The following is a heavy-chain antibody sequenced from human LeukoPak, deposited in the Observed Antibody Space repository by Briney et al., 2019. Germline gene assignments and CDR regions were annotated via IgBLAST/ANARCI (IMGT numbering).Heavy chain of an antibody. CDR1: GFTFSDYY. Sequence: GGSLRLSCAASGFTFSDYYMNWIRQAPGKGLEWVSYISSSGSTIYYADSAKGRFTISRDNAMNSLYLQMNSLRAEDTAIYYCASYRVSHGMDVWGQGTTVTVSS. J-gene: IGHJ6*02. CDR3: ASYRVSHGMDV. V-gene: IGHV3-11*04. CDR2: ISSSGSTI. D-gene: IGHD1-26*01.